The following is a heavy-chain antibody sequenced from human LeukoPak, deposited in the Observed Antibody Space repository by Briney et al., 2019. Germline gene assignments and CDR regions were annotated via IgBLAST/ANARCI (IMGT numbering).Heavy chain of an antibody. CDR3: AKDLTGSYSIDY. D-gene: IGHD1-26*01. J-gene: IGHJ4*02. CDR2: ISFDGNNK. CDR1: GFTFSRCA. Sequence: PGGSLRLSCGASGFTFSRCAMPWVRQAPGKGLEWVAVISFDGNNKHYADSVKGRFTISRDSSKNTLYLQMNSLRTEDTAVYYCAKDLTGSYSIDYWGQGTLLTVSS. V-gene: IGHV3-30-3*01.